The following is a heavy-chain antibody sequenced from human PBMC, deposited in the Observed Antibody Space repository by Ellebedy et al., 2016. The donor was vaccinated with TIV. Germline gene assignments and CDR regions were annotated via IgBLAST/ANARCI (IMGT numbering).Heavy chain of an antibody. V-gene: IGHV4-34*01. CDR3: ARGLHYYDSSGYYYYFDY. CDR2: INHSGST. J-gene: IGHJ4*02. Sequence: MPSETLSLTCAVYGGSFSGYYWSWIRQPPGKGLEWIGEINHSGSTNYNPSLKSRVTISVDTSKNQFSLKLSSVTAADTAVYYCARGLHYYDSSGYYYYFDYWGQGTLVTVSS. D-gene: IGHD3-22*01. CDR1: GGSFSGYY.